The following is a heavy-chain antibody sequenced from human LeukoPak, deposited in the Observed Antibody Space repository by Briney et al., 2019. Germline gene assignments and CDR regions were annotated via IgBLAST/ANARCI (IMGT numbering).Heavy chain of an antibody. CDR1: GFTFSSYW. CDR2: IKQDGSEK. Sequence: GGSLRLSCAASGFTFSSYWMSWVRQAPGKGLEWVANIKQDGSEKYYVDSVKGRFTISRDGAKNSLYLQMNSLRAEDTAVYYCARDWDYGSGSYRYNWFDPWGQGTLVTVSS. D-gene: IGHD3-16*02. J-gene: IGHJ5*02. CDR3: ARDWDYGSGSYRYNWFDP. V-gene: IGHV3-7*03.